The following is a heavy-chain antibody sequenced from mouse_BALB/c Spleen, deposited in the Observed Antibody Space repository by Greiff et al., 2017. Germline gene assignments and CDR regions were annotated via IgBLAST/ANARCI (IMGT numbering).Heavy chain of an antibody. CDR2: INPNNGGT. D-gene: IGHD1-1*01. Sequence: EVQLKQSGPELVKPGASVKIPCKASGYTFTDYNMDWVKQSHGKSLEWIGAINPNNGGTNYNQKFKGKATLTVDKSSSTAYMELRSLTSEDTAFYYCARGDYDGSAYWGQGTLVTVSA. J-gene: IGHJ3*01. CDR3: ARGDYDGSAY. V-gene: IGHV1-18*01. CDR1: GYTFTDYN.